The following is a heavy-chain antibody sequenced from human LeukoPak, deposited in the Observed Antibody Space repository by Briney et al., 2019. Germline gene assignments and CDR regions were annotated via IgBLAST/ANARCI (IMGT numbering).Heavy chain of an antibody. CDR2: ISYDGSNK. Sequence: GGSLRLSCAASGFTFSSYAMHWVRQAPGKGLEGVAVISYDGSNKYYADSVKGRFTISRDNSKNTLYLQMNSLRAEDTAVYYCARDRGSTMVRREIGFFDYWGQGTLVTVSS. D-gene: IGHD3-10*01. CDR1: GFTFSSYA. J-gene: IGHJ4*02. CDR3: ARDRGSTMVRREIGFFDY. V-gene: IGHV3-30-3*01.